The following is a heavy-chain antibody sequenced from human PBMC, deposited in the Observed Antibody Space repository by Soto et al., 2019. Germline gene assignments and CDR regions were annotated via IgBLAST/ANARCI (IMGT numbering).Heavy chain of an antibody. D-gene: IGHD1-26*01. CDR1: GFTFSDYY. CDR2: ISSSGSTI. Sequence: GGSLRLSCAASGFTFSDYYMSWIRQAPGKGLEWVSYISSSGSTIYYADSVKGRFTISRDNAKNSLYLQMNSLRAEDTAVYYCASLGVGAIILYYYYGMDVWGQGTTVTVSS. V-gene: IGHV3-11*01. CDR3: ASLGVGAIILYYYYGMDV. J-gene: IGHJ6*02.